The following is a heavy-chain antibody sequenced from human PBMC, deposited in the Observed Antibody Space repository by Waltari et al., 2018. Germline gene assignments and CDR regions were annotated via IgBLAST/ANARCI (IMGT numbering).Heavy chain of an antibody. Sequence: QLQLQESGPGLVKPSETLSLTCTVSGGSISSSSYYWGWIRQPPGKGLEWIGSIYYSGSTCYNPSLKSRVTRSVETSKNQLSLKLSSVTAADTAVYYCARHGLFKGIAVAGVDPWGQGTLVTVSS. CDR3: ARHGLFKGIAVAGVDP. D-gene: IGHD6-19*01. J-gene: IGHJ5*02. CDR1: GGSISSSSYY. CDR2: IYYSGST. V-gene: IGHV4-39*01.